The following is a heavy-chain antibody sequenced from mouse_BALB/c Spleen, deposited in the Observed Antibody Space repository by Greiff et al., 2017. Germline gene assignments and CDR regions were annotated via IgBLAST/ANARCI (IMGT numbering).Heavy chain of an antibody. Sequence: EVKVEESGGGLVQPGGSRKLSCAASGFTFSDYGMAWVRQAPGKGPEWVAFISNLAYSIYYADTVTGRFTISRENAKNTLYLEMSSLRSEDTAMYYCARDYYDYDGWYFDVWGAGTTVTVSS. D-gene: IGHD2-4*01. CDR1: GFTFSDYG. CDR3: ARDYYDYDGWYFDV. J-gene: IGHJ1*01. V-gene: IGHV5-15*02. CDR2: ISNLAYSI.